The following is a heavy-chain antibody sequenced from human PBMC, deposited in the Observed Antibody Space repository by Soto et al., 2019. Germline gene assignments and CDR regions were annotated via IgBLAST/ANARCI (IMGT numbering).Heavy chain of an antibody. CDR1: GFTFSNYH. V-gene: IGHV3-48*01. Sequence: EVQLVESGGGLVQPGGSLRLSCAASGFTFSNYHMNWVRQAPGKGLEWISYISSGSTTIYYADSVKGRFTISRDNAKNSLYLQMNSLRVEDTAVYFWARPKLEGGTLEGFGPWGQGTLVTVSP. CDR3: ARPKLEGGTLEGFGP. J-gene: IGHJ5*02. CDR2: ISSGSTTI. D-gene: IGHD3-3*01.